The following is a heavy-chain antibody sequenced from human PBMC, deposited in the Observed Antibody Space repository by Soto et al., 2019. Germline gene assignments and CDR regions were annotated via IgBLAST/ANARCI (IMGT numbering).Heavy chain of an antibody. V-gene: IGHV3-23*01. D-gene: IGHD2-21*02. J-gene: IGHJ4*02. CDR1: GFTFSTYA. CDR2: ISGSGGNT. Sequence: EVQLLESGGGLVQPGGSLRLSCAVSGFTFSTYAMTWVRQAPGKGLEWVSGISGSGGNTYYAESVKGRFTISRDNSKNTLYVQMNSLRAEDTAVYYCAKGGWGDQYYFDYWGQGTLVTVSS. CDR3: AKGGWGDQYYFDY.